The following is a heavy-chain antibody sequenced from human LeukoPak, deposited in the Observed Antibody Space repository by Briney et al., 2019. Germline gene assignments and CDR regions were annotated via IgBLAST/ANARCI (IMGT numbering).Heavy chain of an antibody. CDR1: GGSISSSGYY. D-gene: IGHD1-26*01. Sequence: SETLSLTCTVSGGSISSSGYYWGWIRQPPGKGLEWIGSIYYSGSTYYNPSLKSRVTISVDTSKNQFSLKLSSVTAADTAVYYCARHLTNIVGALDAFDIWGQGTMVTVSS. V-gene: IGHV4-39*01. J-gene: IGHJ3*02. CDR2: IYYSGST. CDR3: ARHLTNIVGALDAFDI.